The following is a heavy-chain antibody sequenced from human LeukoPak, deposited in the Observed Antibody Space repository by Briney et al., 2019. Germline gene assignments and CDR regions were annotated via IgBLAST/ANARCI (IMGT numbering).Heavy chain of an antibody. V-gene: IGHV3-7*01. D-gene: IGHD3-22*01. Sequence: GGSLRLSCAASGFTFSSYWMSWVRQAPGKGLEWVANIKQDGSEKYYVDSVKGRFTISRDNAKNSLYLQMNSLRAEDTAVYYCARKGEEGSKWFSKLNWFDPWGQGTLVTVSS. J-gene: IGHJ5*02. CDR3: ARKGEEGSKWFSKLNWFDP. CDR2: IKQDGSEK. CDR1: GFTFSSYW.